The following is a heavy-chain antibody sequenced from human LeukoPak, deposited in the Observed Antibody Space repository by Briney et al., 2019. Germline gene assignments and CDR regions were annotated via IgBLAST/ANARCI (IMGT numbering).Heavy chain of an antibody. Sequence: GGSLRLSCATSGLSLSSYAMSWVRQAPGKGLEWLSLISGSGGSTYYADSVRGRFTISRDNSKNTLYLQMNSLRAEDMAVYFCAKGVSGTSRYYFDYWGQGTLVTVSS. V-gene: IGHV3-23*01. D-gene: IGHD3-10*01. CDR2: ISGSGGST. CDR3: AKGVSGTSRYYFDY. CDR1: GLSLSSYA. J-gene: IGHJ4*02.